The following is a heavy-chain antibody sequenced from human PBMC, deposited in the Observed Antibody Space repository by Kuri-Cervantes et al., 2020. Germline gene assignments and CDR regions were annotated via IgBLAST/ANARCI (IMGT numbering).Heavy chain of an antibody. J-gene: IGHJ4*02. CDR1: GFTFSNYN. Sequence: GESLKISCAASGFTFSNYNMNWVCQAPGKGLEWVSSISSSSSYIYYADSMQGRFTITRDNAKNSRYLQMNSLRAADTAVYFCTRDPRFLDYWGQGTLVTVSS. CDR2: ISSSSSYI. CDR3: TRDPRFLDY. V-gene: IGHV3-21*01.